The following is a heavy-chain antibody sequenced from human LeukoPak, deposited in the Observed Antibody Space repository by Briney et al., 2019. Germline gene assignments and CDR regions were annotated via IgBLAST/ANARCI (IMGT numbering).Heavy chain of an antibody. CDR1: GFTFRTYA. CDR2: ISGGGGST. J-gene: IGHJ4*02. CDR3: ATHLLGYCSDDGCYSDDQPFDD. D-gene: IGHD2-15*01. Sequence: GGSLRLSCAASGFTFRTYAMSWVRQAPGKGLEWVSFISGGGGSTHLADSVKGRFIISRDNSKNTVFLQMNNLRAEDTAIYYCATHLLGYCSDDGCYSDDQPFDDWGQGTLVTVSS. V-gene: IGHV3-23*01.